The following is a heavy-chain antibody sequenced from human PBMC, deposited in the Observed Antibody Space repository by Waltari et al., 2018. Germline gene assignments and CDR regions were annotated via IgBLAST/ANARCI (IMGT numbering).Heavy chain of an antibody. CDR3: ARELVEVVGATTGPYGMDV. J-gene: IGHJ6*02. CDR1: GFTFSSYG. CDR2: IWYDGSNK. V-gene: IGHV3-33*01. D-gene: IGHD1-26*01. Sequence: QVQLVESGGGVVQPGRSLRLSCAASGFTFSSYGMHWVRQAPGKGLEWVAVIWYDGSNKYYADSVKGRFTISRDNSKNTLYLQMNSLRAEDTAVYYCARELVEVVGATTGPYGMDVWGQGTTVTVSS.